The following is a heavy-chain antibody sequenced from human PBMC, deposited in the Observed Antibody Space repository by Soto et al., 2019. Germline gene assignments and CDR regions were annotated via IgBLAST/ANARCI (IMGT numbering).Heavy chain of an antibody. CDR3: ARDRPTTVINDDAFDI. CDR1: GFIFSNYV. V-gene: IGHV3-23*01. D-gene: IGHD4-17*01. J-gene: IGHJ3*02. Sequence: QPGGSLRLSCAASGFIFSNYVMSWVRQAPGKGLEWVSSISDSGGTSYYADSVKGRFTISRDNSKNTLYLQMNSLRAEDTAVYYCARDRPTTVINDDAFDIWGQGAMVTVSS. CDR2: ISDSGGTS.